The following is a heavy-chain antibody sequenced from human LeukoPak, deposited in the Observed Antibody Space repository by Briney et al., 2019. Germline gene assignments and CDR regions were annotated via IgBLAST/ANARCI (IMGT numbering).Heavy chain of an antibody. V-gene: IGHV3-21*01. J-gene: IGHJ4*02. CDR2: ISSSSSYI. CDR1: GFTFSSYS. CDR3: ARDGDSSGWSTPFDY. Sequence: GGSLRLSCAASGFTFSSYSMNWVRQAPGKGLEWVSSISSSSSYIYYADSVKGRFTISRDNAKSSLYLQMNSLRAEDTAVYYCARDGDSSGWSTPFDYWGQGTLVTVSS. D-gene: IGHD6-19*01.